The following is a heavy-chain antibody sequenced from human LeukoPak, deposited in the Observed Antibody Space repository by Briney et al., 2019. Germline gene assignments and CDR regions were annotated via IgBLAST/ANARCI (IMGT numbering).Heavy chain of an antibody. J-gene: IGHJ4*02. CDR3: ARGGPSRGTGFYYFDY. Sequence: ASVKVSRKASGYTFTDYYIHWVRQAPGQGLEWMGWINPNSGGTNYAQKFQGRVTMTRDTSISIVYMELSRLRSDDTAVYYCARGGPSRGTGFYYFDYWGQGTLVTASS. CDR2: INPNSGGT. D-gene: IGHD3-10*01. CDR1: GYTFTDYY. V-gene: IGHV1-2*02.